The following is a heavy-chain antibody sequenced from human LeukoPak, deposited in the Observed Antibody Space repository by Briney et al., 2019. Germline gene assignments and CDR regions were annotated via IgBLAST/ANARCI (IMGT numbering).Heavy chain of an antibody. D-gene: IGHD4-17*01. Sequence: GGSLRLSCAASGFTFSGSAMHWVRQAPGKGLEWVGRIRSKANSYATAYAASVKGRFTISRDDSKNTAYLQMNSLKTEDTAVYYCSSGYGDYYDAFDIWGQGTMVTVSS. J-gene: IGHJ3*02. CDR2: IRSKANSYAT. CDR3: SSGYGDYYDAFDI. V-gene: IGHV3-73*01. CDR1: GFTFSGSA.